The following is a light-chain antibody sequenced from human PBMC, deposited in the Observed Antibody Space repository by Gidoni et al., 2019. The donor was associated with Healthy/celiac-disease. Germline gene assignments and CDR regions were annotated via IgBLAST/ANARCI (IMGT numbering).Light chain of an antibody. CDR1: SGSIASNY. CDR2: EDN. J-gene: IGLJ2*01. Sequence: NFMLTQPHPVSEPPGKTVTISCTGSSGSIASNYVQWYQQRPGSAPTTVIYEDNQRPSGVPDRFSGSIDSSSNSASLTISGLKTEDEADYYCQSYDSSNPVVFGGGTKLTVL. CDR3: QSYDSSNPVV. V-gene: IGLV6-57*02.